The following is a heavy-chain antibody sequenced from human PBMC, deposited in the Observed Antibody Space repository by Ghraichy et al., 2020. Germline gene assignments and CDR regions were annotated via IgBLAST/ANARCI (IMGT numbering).Heavy chain of an antibody. CDR2: INEDGSEK. J-gene: IGHJ4*02. V-gene: IGHV3-7*01. CDR3: AGDIGDY. D-gene: IGHD2-15*01. Sequence: GGSLRLSCAASGFTFRSYWMTWVRQAPGKGLEWVANINEDGSEKFYVDSVKGRFTISRDNAKNSVYLQMNSLRAEDTAVYYCAGDIGDYWGQGTLVTVSS. CDR1: GFTFRSYW.